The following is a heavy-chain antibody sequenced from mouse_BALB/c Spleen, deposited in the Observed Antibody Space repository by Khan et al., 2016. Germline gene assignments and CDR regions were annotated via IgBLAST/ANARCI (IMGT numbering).Heavy chain of an antibody. V-gene: IGHV1-7*01. CDR1: GYTFTSYW. Sequence: QVQLQQSGAELAKPGASVKMSCKASGYTFTSYWMHWVKQRPGQGLEWIGYINPSTGYTEYNQKFKDKATLTADKSSSTAYMQMSSLTSEDSAVXYCARSGLGLAWFAYWGQGTLVTVSA. CDR3: ARSGLGLAWFAY. CDR2: INPSTGYT. D-gene: IGHD4-1*01. J-gene: IGHJ3*01.